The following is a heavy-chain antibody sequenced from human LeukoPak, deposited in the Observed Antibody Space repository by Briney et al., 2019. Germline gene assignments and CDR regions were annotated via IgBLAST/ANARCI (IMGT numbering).Heavy chain of an antibody. D-gene: IGHD3-22*01. V-gene: IGHV1-18*01. J-gene: IGHJ3*02. CDR3: ARDRIVVVRRGSYAFDI. CDR2: ISAYNGNT. Sequence: ASVKVSCKASGYTFTSYDINWVRQAPGQGLEWMGWISAYNGNTNYAQKLQGRVTMTTDTSTSTAYMELRSLRSDDTAVYYCARDRIVVVRRGSYAFDIWGQGTMVTVSS. CDR1: GYTFTSYD.